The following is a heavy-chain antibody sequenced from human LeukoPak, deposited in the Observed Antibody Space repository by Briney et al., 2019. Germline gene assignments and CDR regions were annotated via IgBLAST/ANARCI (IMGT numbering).Heavy chain of an antibody. V-gene: IGHV4-34*01. CDR2: INHSGST. CDR1: GGSFSGYY. D-gene: IGHD3-3*01. J-gene: IGHJ6*03. CDR3: ARGGFTIFGVVITNSMDV. Sequence: PSETLSLTCAVYGGSFSGYYWSWIRQPPGKGLEWIGEINHSGSTNYNPPLKSRVTISVDTSKNQFSLKLSSVTAADTAVYYCARGGFTIFGVVITNSMDVWGKGTTVTVSS.